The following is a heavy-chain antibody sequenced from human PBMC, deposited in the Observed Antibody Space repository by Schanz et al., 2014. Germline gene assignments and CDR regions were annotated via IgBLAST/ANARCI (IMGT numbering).Heavy chain of an antibody. Sequence: EGQLLESGGGLIQPGGSLRLSCAASGFTLSNSDMHWVRQGTGKGLEWVSTIGYLGDTYYPDSVKGRFTVSRDSGQNSLYLQMNSLRAEDTAVYYCARDSRPNYDFLTAYYSIDYWGQGTLVTVSS. CDR1: GFTLSNSD. D-gene: IGHD3-9*01. J-gene: IGHJ4*02. V-gene: IGHV3-13*01. CDR2: IGYLGDT. CDR3: ARDSRPNYDFLTAYYSIDY.